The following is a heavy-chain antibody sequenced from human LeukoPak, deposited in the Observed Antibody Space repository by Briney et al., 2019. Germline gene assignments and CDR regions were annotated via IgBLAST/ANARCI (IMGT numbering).Heavy chain of an antibody. V-gene: IGHV1-8*01. Sequence: ASVKVSCKASGYTFTSYDINWVRQATGQGLEWMRWMNPNSGNTGYAQKFQGRVTMTRNTSISTAYMELSNLRSEDTAVYYCARALRTAYAFDISGQGTMVTVSS. CDR2: MNPNSGNT. CDR1: GYTFTSYD. J-gene: IGHJ3*02. CDR3: ARALRTAYAFDI.